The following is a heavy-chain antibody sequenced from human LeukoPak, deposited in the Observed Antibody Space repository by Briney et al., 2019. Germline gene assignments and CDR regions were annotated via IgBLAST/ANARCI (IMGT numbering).Heavy chain of an antibody. V-gene: IGHV4-39*01. CDR3: ARGADDYKLGNF. D-gene: IGHD5-24*01. CDR2: IYSRDLT. Sequence: SETLSLNCTVSGGSFDSSYCWTWVRQTPGKGLKWVGTIYSRDLTYDNPSLTSRVTISADTSKNMFSLRLTSVTAADTAVYYCARGADDYKLGNFWGHGILVTVFS. CDR1: GGSFDSSYC. J-gene: IGHJ4*01.